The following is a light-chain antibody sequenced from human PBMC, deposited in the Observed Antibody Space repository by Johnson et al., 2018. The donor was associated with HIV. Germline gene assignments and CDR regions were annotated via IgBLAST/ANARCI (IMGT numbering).Light chain of an antibody. CDR2: DNN. CDR1: SSNIGNNY. V-gene: IGLV1-51*01. CDR3: GTWDSSLTTSYV. J-gene: IGLJ1*01. Sequence: QSVLTQPPSVSAAPGQKVTISCSGSSSNIGNNYVSWYQQLPGTAPKLLIYDNNKRTSGIPDRFSGSKSGTSATLGITGLQTGDEADYYCGTWDSSLTTSYVFGTGTKVIVV.